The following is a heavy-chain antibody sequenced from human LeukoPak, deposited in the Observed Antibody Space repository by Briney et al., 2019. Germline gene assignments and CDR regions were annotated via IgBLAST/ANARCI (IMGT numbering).Heavy chain of an antibody. CDR2: IYYSGST. Sequence: SETLSLTCTVSGGSISSYYWSWIRQPPGKGLEWIGYIYYSGSTNYNPSLKSRVTISVDTSKNQFSLKLSSATAADTAVYYCARGPGYYDILTGYLSFDYWGQGTLVTVSS. V-gene: IGHV4-59*01. D-gene: IGHD3-9*01. CDR3: ARGPGYYDILTGYLSFDY. J-gene: IGHJ4*02. CDR1: GGSISSYY.